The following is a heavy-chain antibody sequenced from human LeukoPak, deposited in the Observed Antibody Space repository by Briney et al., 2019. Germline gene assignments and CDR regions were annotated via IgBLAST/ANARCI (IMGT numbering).Heavy chain of an antibody. J-gene: IGHJ4*02. CDR2: ISWNGGST. CDR1: GFTFDDYG. CDR3: ALIGEGRHTPSAFDY. Sequence: GGSLRLSCAASGFTFDDYGMSWVRQVPGKGLEWVSGISWNGGSTGYANSVKGRFTISRDNDKKSLYLQMNSLRAEDTAVYYCALIGEGRHTPSAFDYWGQGTLVTVSS. V-gene: IGHV3-20*04. D-gene: IGHD3-10*01.